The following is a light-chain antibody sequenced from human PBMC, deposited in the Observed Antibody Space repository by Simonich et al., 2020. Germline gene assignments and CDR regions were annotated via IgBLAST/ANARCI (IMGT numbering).Light chain of an antibody. CDR3: SSYTSSSTWV. CDR1: SSDFGGYNY. V-gene: IGLV2-14*01. CDR2: YVS. J-gene: IGLJ3*02. Sequence: QSALTQPASVSGSPGQSITISCTGTSSDFGGYNYVFWYQQHPGKAPKLMIYYVSKRPAGVSNRFSGSKSGNTASLTISGLQAEDEADYYCSSYTSSSTWVFGGGTKLTVL.